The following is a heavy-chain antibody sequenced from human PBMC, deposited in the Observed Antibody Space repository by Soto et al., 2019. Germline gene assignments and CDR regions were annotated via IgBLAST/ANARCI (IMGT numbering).Heavy chain of an antibody. D-gene: IGHD3-3*01. Sequence: GGSLRLSCVASGFSFSNHVVYWVRQAPCKGLEWVAVMSYDESNRYYADSVKGRFTISRDNSKNTLYLQMNSLRAEDTAVYYCARDQNGLEVPNYFDSWGQGTLVTVS. CDR2: MSYDESNR. CDR3: ARDQNGLEVPNYFDS. V-gene: IGHV3-30-3*01. J-gene: IGHJ4*02. CDR1: GFSFSNHV.